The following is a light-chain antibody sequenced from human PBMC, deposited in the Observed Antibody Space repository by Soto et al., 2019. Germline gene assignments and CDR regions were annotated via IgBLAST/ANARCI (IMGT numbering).Light chain of an antibody. V-gene: IGKV3-15*01. CDR3: QYGDWPLT. CDR1: QSVGNN. CDR2: ATS. J-gene: IGKJ4*01. Sequence: EIVVTQSPATLSVSPGERATLSCRASQSVGNNFAWYQQKPGQAPRLLIFATSTRATGVPARFSGSGSGTEFTLTISSLQSEDFAVYYCQYGDWPLTFGGGAKVEIE.